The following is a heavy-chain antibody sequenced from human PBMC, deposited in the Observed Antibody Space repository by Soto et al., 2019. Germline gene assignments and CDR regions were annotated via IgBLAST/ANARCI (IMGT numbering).Heavy chain of an antibody. CDR3: ATTTTGYLY. Sequence: QVQLLQSGAEVQKAGASVKVSCKASGYSSTIYFVHWVRQAPGQGLEWMGIINPNGGSTTYAQKFQDRFTMTRDTSTSTVYMYLSSLRSEDTAVYYCATTTTGYLYWGQGTLVTVSS. CDR1: GYSSTIYF. D-gene: IGHD1-1*01. CDR2: INPNGGST. J-gene: IGHJ4*02. V-gene: IGHV1-46*01.